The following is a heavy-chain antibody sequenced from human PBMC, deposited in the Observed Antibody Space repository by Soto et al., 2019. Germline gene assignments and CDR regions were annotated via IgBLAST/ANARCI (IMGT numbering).Heavy chain of an antibody. V-gene: IGHV3-30*18. CDR1: GFSFSSYG. Sequence: QVQLVESGGGVVQPGRSLRLSCAASGFSFSSYGMHWVRQAPGKGLEWVAGLSFDGITKHYADSVKGQFTISRDNSKNTMYLHMNSLRPEDTAIYYCAKDGAWELLPAFGMGVWGQGTTVTVSS. J-gene: IGHJ6*01. CDR2: LSFDGITK. D-gene: IGHD3-10*01. CDR3: AKDGAWELLPAFGMGV.